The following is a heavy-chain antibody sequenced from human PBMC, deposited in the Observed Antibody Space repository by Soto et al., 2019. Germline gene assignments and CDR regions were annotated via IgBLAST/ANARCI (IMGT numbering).Heavy chain of an antibody. V-gene: IGHV2-5*01. Sequence: QITLEESGPTLVKPTQTLTLTCTFSGFSLSTSGVGVGWIRQPPGKALEWLALIYWNDDKRYSPSLKSRLTITKDTSKNQVVLTMTNMDPVDTATYYCAHSSGITIFCVVIGYYYYYGMDVWGQGTTVTVSS. CDR1: GFSLSTSGVG. D-gene: IGHD3-3*01. J-gene: IGHJ6*02. CDR2: IYWNDDK. CDR3: AHSSGITIFCVVIGYYYYYGMDV.